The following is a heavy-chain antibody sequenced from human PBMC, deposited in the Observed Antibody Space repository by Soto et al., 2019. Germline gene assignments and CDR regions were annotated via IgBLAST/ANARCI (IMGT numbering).Heavy chain of an antibody. D-gene: IGHD3-10*01. CDR1: GYTFTDYY. CDR2: INPNTGGT. V-gene: IGHV1-2*02. J-gene: IGHJ2*01. Sequence: QVQMVQSGAEVKKPGASVRVACKASGYTFTDYYIYWMRQAPGQGLEWMGWINPNTGGTTYAQKFQGRLTMTRDTSISTAYMELSRLGSGYTAVYYCARAHTFGSSLIPHWYFDLWGRGTLVTVSS. CDR3: ARAHTFGSSLIPHWYFDL.